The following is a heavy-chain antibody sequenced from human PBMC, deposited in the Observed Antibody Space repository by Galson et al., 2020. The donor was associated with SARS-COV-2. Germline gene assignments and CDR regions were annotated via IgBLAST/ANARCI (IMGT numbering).Heavy chain of an antibody. J-gene: IGHJ4*02. V-gene: IGHV1-2*02. CDR2: INPNSGGT. CDR1: GYTFTGYY. CDR3: ARDRFLVAVAGKDEY. Sequence: ASVKVSCKASGYTFTGYYMHWVRQAPGQELEWMGWINPNSGGTNYAQKFQDRVTMTRDTSISTAYMELSRLRSDDTAVYYCARDRFLVAVAGKDEYWGQGTLVTDSS. D-gene: IGHD6-19*01.